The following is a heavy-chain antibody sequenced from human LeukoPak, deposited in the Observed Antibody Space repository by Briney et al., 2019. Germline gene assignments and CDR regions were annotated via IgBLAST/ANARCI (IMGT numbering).Heavy chain of an antibody. CDR1: GFTFSIYA. CDR3: ARGILLDDYGDYAFDY. J-gene: IGHJ4*02. CDR2: IYSGGST. Sequence: GGSLRLSCAASGFTFSIYAMTWVRQAPGKGLEWVSVIYSGGSTYYADSVKGRFTISRDNSKNTLYLQMNSLRAEDTAVYYCARGILLDDYGDYAFDYWGQGTLVTVSS. V-gene: IGHV3-66*01. D-gene: IGHD4-17*01.